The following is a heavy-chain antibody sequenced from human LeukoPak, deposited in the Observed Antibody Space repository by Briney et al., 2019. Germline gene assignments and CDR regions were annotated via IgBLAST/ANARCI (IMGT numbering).Heavy chain of an antibody. CDR3: TSGRYYFDY. J-gene: IGHJ4*02. CDR2: IKSKTDGRTT. Sequence: GGSLRLSCAASGFTLSNAWMSWVRQAPGKGLEWVGRIKSKTDGRTTDYAADVKDRFTIARDDSKRKVYLQMNSLKSENTALYYCTSGRYYFDYWGQGTLVTVSS. CDR1: GFTLSNAW. V-gene: IGHV3-15*01. D-gene: IGHD1-14*01.